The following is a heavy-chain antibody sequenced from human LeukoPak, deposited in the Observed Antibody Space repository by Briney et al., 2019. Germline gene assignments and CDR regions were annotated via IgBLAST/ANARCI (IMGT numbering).Heavy chain of an antibody. CDR1: GYSISTGYY. J-gene: IGHJ5*02. CDR2: FYHGGST. D-gene: IGHD4-17*01. V-gene: IGHV4-38-2*02. CDR3: ARDYGDAEWFDP. Sequence: SETLSLTCTVSGYSISTGYYWDWIRQPPGKGLEWIGTFYHGGSTYYNPSLKSRVTISVDTSKNQFSLKLSSVTAADTAVYFCARDYGDAEWFDPWGQGTLVTVSS.